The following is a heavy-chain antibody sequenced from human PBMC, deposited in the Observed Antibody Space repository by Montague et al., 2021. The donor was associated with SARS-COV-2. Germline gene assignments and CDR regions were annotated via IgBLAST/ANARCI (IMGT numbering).Heavy chain of an antibody. J-gene: IGHJ5*02. D-gene: IGHD3-3*01. V-gene: IGHV1-8*01. Sequence: SGKVSSKASGYPFTSYDINWVRQATGQGLEWMGWMNPNSGNTGYAQKFQGRVTMTRNTSISTAYMELSSLRSEDTAVYYCARQYDFWSGFWFDPWGQGTLVTVSS. CDR2: MNPNSGNT. CDR1: GYPFTSYD. CDR3: ARQYDFWSGFWFDP.